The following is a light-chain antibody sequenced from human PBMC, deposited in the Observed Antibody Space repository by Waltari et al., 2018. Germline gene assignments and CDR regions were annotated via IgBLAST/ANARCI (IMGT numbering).Light chain of an antibody. CDR1: SGHSSYA. CDR2: LNSDGSH. CDR3: QTWGTVL. Sequence: QLVLTQSPSASASLGASVKLTCTLSSGHSSYAIAWHQQQPEKGPRFLMKLNSDGSHSKGDGIPDRFSGSSYGAERYLTISSLQFEDEADYYCQTWGTVLFGGRTKLTVL. J-gene: IGLJ2*01. V-gene: IGLV4-69*01.